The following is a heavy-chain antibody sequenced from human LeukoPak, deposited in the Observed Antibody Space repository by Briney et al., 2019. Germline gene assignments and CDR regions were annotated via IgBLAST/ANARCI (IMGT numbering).Heavy chain of an antibody. Sequence: PGGSLRLSCAASGFTFSGSAMHWVRQASGKGLEWVGRIRSKANSYATVYAASVKGRFTISRDDSKNTAYLQMNSLKTEDTAVYYCTRTSDILTGYTPREAYYYYYHMDVWGKGTTVTIS. CDR3: TRTSDILTGYTPREAYYYYYHMDV. CDR1: GFTFSGSA. D-gene: IGHD3-9*01. J-gene: IGHJ6*03. V-gene: IGHV3-73*01. CDR2: IRSKANSYAT.